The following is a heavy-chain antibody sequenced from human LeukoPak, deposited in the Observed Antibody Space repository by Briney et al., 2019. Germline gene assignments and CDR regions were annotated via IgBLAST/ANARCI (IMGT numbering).Heavy chain of an antibody. J-gene: IGHJ3*02. V-gene: IGHV3-15*01. CDR1: GFTFSNAW. CDR3: TTDWRIYDYVWVSYRDVPLSDAFDI. D-gene: IGHD3-16*02. Sequence: GGSLRLSCAASGFTFSNAWMSWVRQAPGKGLEWVGRIKSKTDGGTTDYAAPVKGRFTISRDDSKNTLYLQMNSLKTEDTAVYYCTTDWRIYDYVWVSYRDVPLSDAFDIWGQGTMVTVSS. CDR2: IKSKTDGGTT.